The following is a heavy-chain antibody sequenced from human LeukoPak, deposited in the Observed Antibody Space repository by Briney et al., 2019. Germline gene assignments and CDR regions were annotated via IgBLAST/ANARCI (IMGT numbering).Heavy chain of an antibody. CDR1: GFTFSSYS. J-gene: IGHJ4*02. D-gene: IGHD4-11*01. V-gene: IGHV3-48*02. Sequence: GGSLRLSCAASGFTFSSYSMNWVRQAPGQGLEWISYISGSGDVMYYADSVRGRFTISRDNAENSLYLQMNSLRDEDTAVFYCVRDHAYSFDCWGQGTLVTVSS. CDR2: ISGSGDVM. CDR3: VRDHAYSFDC.